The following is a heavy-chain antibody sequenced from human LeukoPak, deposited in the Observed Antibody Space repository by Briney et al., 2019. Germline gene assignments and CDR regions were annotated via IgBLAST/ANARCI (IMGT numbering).Heavy chain of an antibody. V-gene: IGHV3-48*03. D-gene: IGHD1-26*01. J-gene: IGHJ4*02. CDR2: ISASGTLT. Sequence: GSLRLSCAASGFSFSSYEMNWVRQAPGKGLEWISYISASGTLTHYGDSVEGRFTISRDNSKNTLYLQMGSLRAEDMAVYYCARGPRSYSGSYYFDYWGQGTLVTVSS. CDR3: ARGPRSYSGSYYFDY. CDR1: GFSFSSYE.